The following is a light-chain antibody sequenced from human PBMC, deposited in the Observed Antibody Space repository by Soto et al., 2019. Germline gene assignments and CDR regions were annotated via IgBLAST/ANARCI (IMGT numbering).Light chain of an antibody. CDR2: GAS. Sequence: EIVMTQSPATLSVSPAEIATLSCKASQSVRGNLAWYQQKPGQSPRLLIYGASSRATGIPVRFSGSGSGTEFTLTISSLQSEDFAVYYCQQYNNWPPITFGQGTRLEIK. CDR3: QQYNNWPPIT. V-gene: IGKV3-15*01. CDR1: QSVRGN. J-gene: IGKJ5*01.